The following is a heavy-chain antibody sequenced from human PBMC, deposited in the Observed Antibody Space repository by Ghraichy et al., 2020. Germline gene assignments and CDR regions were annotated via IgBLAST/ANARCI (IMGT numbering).Heavy chain of an antibody. J-gene: IGHJ4*02. CDR2: IYYNGKT. V-gene: IGHV4-61*01. Sequence: GSLRLSCIVSGGSVSSITYHWSWIRKPPGKGLEWIGFIYYNGKTDYNPSLKSRVSISLDTSQNQFSLNLHSVTAADAAVYYCARAGDYVWGSYRSYYFGFWGLGTPVTVSS. CDR1: GGSVSSITYH. D-gene: IGHD3-16*02. CDR3: ARAGDYVWGSYRSYYFGF.